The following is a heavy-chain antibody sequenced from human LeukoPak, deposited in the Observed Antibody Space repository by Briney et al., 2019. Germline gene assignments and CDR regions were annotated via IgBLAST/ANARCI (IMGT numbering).Heavy chain of an antibody. CDR1: GFTFSIYA. CDR2: ISYDGYNK. V-gene: IGHV3-30*04. Sequence: GGSLRLSCAASGFTFSIYAMHWVRPAPGKGLEWVAVISYDGYNKYYADSVKGRFNISRDNSKNTLYLQMNSLRPEDTAVYYCARDASGLYNWNFNWFDPWGQGTLVTVSS. D-gene: IGHD1-7*01. CDR3: ARDASGLYNWNFNWFDP. J-gene: IGHJ5*02.